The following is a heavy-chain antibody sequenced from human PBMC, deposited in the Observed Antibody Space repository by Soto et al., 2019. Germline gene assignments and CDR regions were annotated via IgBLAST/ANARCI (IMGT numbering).Heavy chain of an antibody. CDR3: AGAYCSGTTCYGLYGMDV. CDR1: GFSFTNYA. CDR2: MSGSGGGT. V-gene: IGHV3-23*01. J-gene: IGHJ6*02. Sequence: PGGSLRLSCAASGFSFTNYAMHWVRQASGKGLEWASSMSGSGGGTYYADSVKGRFTISRDNSKNTLFLQMNSLRAEDTALYYCAGAYCSGTTCYGLYGMDVWGQGTTVTVSS. D-gene: IGHD2-2*01.